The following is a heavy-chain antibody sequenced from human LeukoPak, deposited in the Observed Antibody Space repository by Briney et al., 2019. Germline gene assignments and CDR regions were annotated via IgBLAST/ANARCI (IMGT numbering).Heavy chain of an antibody. V-gene: IGHV4-39*07. J-gene: IGHJ4*02. Sequence: SETLSLTCTVSGGSISSSSYYWGWIRQPPGKGLEWIGSIYYSGSTYYNPSLKSRVTISVDTSKNQFSLKLSSVTAADTAVYYCARDSGSYQFDYWGQGTLVTVSS. CDR2: IYYSGST. CDR1: GGSISSSSYY. D-gene: IGHD1-26*01. CDR3: ARDSGSYQFDY.